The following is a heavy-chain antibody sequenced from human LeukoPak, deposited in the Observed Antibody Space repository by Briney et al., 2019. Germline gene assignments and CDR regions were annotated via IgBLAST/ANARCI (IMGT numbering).Heavy chain of an antibody. CDR2: IYTSGST. D-gene: IGHD1-14*01. J-gene: IGHJ5*02. V-gene: IGHV4-4*07. Sequence: SETLSLTCTVSGGSISGYYWSWIRQPAGKGLEWIGRIYTSGSTNYNPSLKSRVTMSVDTSKNQFSLKLSSVTAADTAVYYCARASPTTNKGAYGWFDPWGQGTLVPVSS. CDR3: ARASPTTNKGAYGWFDP. CDR1: GGSISGYY.